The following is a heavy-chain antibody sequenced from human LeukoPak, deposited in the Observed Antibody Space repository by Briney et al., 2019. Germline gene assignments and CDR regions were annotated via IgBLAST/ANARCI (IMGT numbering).Heavy chain of an antibody. D-gene: IGHD2-15*01. Sequence: EASVKVSCKASGYTFTSYDINWVRQATGQGLEWMGWMNPNSGNTGYAQKFQGRVTMTRNTSISTACMELSSLRSEDTAVYYCARGDCSGGSCYGTRWGQGTLVTVSS. CDR3: ARGDCSGGSCYGTR. CDR1: GYTFTSYD. V-gene: IGHV1-8*01. CDR2: MNPNSGNT. J-gene: IGHJ4*02.